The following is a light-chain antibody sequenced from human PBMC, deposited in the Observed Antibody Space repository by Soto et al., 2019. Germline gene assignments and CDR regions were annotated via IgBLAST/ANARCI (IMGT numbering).Light chain of an antibody. CDR3: LLSYNDDRV. Sequence: QAVVPQEHSVTVSPGGTVTLTCGSSTGAVTSGHFPYWFQQKPGQAPRTLIYEASNKYSWTPARFSGSLLGGKAALTLSGAQPEDEADYYCLLSYNDDRVFGGGTKLTVL. J-gene: IGLJ2*01. CDR1: TGAVTSGHF. CDR2: EAS. V-gene: IGLV7-46*01.